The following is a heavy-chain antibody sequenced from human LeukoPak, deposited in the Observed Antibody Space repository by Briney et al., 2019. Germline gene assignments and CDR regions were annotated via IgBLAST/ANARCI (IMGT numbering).Heavy chain of an antibody. CDR3: ARDPSSGWYDY. V-gene: IGHV4-31*03. CDR2: IYYSGST. J-gene: IGHJ4*02. D-gene: IGHD6-19*01. Sequence: NSSQTLSLTCNVSGDSISSGGYYWSWIRQHPGKGLEWIGYIYYSGSTYYNPSLKSRVTISVDTSKNQFSLKLSSVTAADTAVYYCARDPSSGWYDYWGQGTLVTVSS. CDR1: GDSISSGGYY.